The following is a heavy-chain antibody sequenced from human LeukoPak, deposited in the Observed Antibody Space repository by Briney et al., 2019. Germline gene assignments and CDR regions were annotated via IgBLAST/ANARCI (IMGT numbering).Heavy chain of an antibody. CDR3: ARGPTISTPENGMDV. Sequence: GGSLRLSCAASGFTFSDYYMSWIRQAPGKGLEWVSYISSSSYTNYADSVKGRFTISRDNAKNSLYLQMNSLRAEDTAVYYCARGPTISTPENGMDVWGQGTTVTVSS. V-gene: IGHV3-11*05. D-gene: IGHD3-9*01. CDR1: GFTFSDYY. J-gene: IGHJ6*02. CDR2: ISSSSYT.